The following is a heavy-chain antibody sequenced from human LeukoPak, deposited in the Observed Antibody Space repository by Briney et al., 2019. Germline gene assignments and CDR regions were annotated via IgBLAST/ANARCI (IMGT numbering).Heavy chain of an antibody. CDR2: ISGSGGRT. J-gene: IGHJ3*01. CDR3: EKRVPSRGSDV. CDR1: GFTFSSHA. V-gene: IGHV3-23*01. D-gene: IGHD3-10*01. Sequence: QAGGSLRLSCAASGFTFSSHAMSWVRQAPGKGLEWVSGISGSGGRTNYADSVKGRFTISRDNSKNTLYLQMNSLRAEDTAVYYCEKRVPSRGSDVWGQGTMVTVSS.